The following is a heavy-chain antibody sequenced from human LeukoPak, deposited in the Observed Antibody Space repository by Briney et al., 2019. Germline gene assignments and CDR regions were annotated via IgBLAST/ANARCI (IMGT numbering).Heavy chain of an antibody. CDR2: IYYSGST. J-gene: IGHJ3*02. D-gene: IGHD6-19*01. CDR1: GGSISSSNYF. CDR3: AREPAPGYSTGWYTGAGNGEKAFDI. V-gene: IGHV4-39*07. Sequence: KPSETLSLTCTVSGGSISSSNYFWGWIRQPPGKGLECIGSIYYSGSTYYNPSLKSRVTISVDTSKNQFSLKLRSVTDADTAVYYCAREPAPGYSTGWYTGAGNGEKAFDIWGQGTMVTVSS.